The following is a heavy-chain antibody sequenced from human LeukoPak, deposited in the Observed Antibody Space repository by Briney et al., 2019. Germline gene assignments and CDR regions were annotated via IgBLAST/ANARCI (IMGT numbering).Heavy chain of an antibody. J-gene: IGHJ4*02. D-gene: IGHD3-22*01. Sequence: GGSLRLSCAASGFTFSSYWMHWVRQAPGKGLEWVSSISSSSSSYIYYADSVKGRFTISRDNAKNSLYLQMNSLRAEDTAVYYCARGRHTYYYDSSGYTPWGQGTLVTVSS. CDR1: GFTFSSYW. CDR3: ARGRHTYYYDSSGYTP. CDR2: ISSSSSSYI. V-gene: IGHV3-21*01.